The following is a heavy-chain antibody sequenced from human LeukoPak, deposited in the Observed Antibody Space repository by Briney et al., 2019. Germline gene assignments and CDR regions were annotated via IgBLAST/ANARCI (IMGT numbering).Heavy chain of an antibody. V-gene: IGHV3-23*01. J-gene: IGHJ4*02. CDR2: ISGSGGST. CDR3: AKDRTGYCSGGSCYGTCFDY. D-gene: IGHD2-15*01. CDR1: GFTFSSYA. Sequence: GSLRLSCAASGFTFSSYAMSWVRQAPGKGLEWVSAISGSGGSTYYADSVKGRFTISRDNSKNTLYLQMNSLRAEDTAVYYCAKDRTGYCSGGSCYGTCFDYWGQGTLVTVSS.